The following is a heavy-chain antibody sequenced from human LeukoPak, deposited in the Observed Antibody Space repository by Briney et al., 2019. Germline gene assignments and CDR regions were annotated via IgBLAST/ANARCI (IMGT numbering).Heavy chain of an antibody. CDR3: ARSRSSSSIDY. J-gene: IGHJ4*02. CDR2: ISYDGSNK. V-gene: IGHV3-30-3*01. Sequence: GRSLRLSCAASGFIFSSYAMHWVRQAPGKGLEWVAVISYDGSNKYYADSVKGRFTISRDNSKNTLYLQMNSLRAEDTAVYYCARSRSSSSIDYWGQGTLVTVSS. CDR1: GFIFSSYA. D-gene: IGHD6-6*01.